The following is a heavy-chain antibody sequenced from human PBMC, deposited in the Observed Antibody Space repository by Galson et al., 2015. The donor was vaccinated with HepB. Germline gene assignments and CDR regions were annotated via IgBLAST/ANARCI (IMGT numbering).Heavy chain of an antibody. Sequence: SLRLSCAASGFTFSRYAMSWVRQAPGKGLEWVSGISGSGGSTYYADSVKGRFTIFRDNSKNTLYLQMNSLRAQDTAVYYCAKVDGVLAELLYYYFDYWGQGTLVTVSS. CDR1: GFTFSRYA. CDR2: ISGSGGST. J-gene: IGHJ4*02. CDR3: AKVDGVLAELLYYYFDY. V-gene: IGHV3-23*01. D-gene: IGHD3-10*01.